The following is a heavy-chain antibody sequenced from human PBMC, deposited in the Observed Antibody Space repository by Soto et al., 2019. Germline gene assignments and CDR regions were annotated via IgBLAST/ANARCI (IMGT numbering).Heavy chain of an antibody. Sequence: GGSLGLSCAASGFTFSSYDMHWVRQATGKGLEWVSAIGTAGDTYYPGSVKGRFTISRENAKNSLYLQMNSLRAEDTAVYYCARNPSTVTSTGYFDYWGQGTLVTVSS. V-gene: IGHV3-13*01. CDR1: GFTFSSYD. D-gene: IGHD4-17*01. CDR3: ARNPSTVTSTGYFDY. J-gene: IGHJ4*02. CDR2: IGTAGDT.